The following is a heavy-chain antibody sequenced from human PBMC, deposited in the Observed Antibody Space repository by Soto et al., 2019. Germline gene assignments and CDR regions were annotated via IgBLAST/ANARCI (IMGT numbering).Heavy chain of an antibody. CDR1: GFSLSTSGVG. J-gene: IGHJ4*02. CDR2: IYWDDDK. D-gene: IGHD4-17*01. V-gene: IGHV2-5*02. Sequence: QITLKESGPTLVKPTQTLTLTCTFSGFSLSTSGVGVGWIRQPPGKALEWLALIYWDDDKRYSPSLKSRLTIPKDTSKNQVVLTMTNMDPVDTATYYCAQTQILMTTLAFDYWGQGTLVTVSS. CDR3: AQTQILMTTLAFDY.